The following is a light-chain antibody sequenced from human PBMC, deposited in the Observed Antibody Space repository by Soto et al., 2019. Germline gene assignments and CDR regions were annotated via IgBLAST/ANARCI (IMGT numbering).Light chain of an antibody. CDR3: QQYNNWPLT. Sequence: EIVMTQSPATLSVSPGERATLSCRASQSVGNNLAWYQQKPGQAPRLLMYSASTRATGIPARFSGSGSGTEFILTISSLQSEDFAAYYCQQYNNWPLTFGGGIRVEIK. CDR1: QSVGNN. V-gene: IGKV3-15*01. CDR2: SAS. J-gene: IGKJ4*01.